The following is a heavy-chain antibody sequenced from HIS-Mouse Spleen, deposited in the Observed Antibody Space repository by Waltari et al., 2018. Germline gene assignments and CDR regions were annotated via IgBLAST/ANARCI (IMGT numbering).Heavy chain of an antibody. CDR1: GYTFTGYY. D-gene: IGHD2-21*02. CDR3: AMGTGLDGMDV. CDR2: INPTMGGT. Sequence: QVQLVQSGAEVKKPGASVKVSCKASGYTFTGYYMHWVRQAPGQGLEWMGWINPTMGGTNYAKKFQGRVTMTRETSISTTYMELSRLRSDDTAVYYCAMGTGLDGMDVWGQGTTVTVSS. V-gene: IGHV1-2*02. J-gene: IGHJ6*02.